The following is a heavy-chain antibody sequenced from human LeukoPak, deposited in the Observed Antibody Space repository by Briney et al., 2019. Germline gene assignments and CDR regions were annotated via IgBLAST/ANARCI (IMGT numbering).Heavy chain of an antibody. D-gene: IGHD6-13*01. CDR3: AGISVPGEYSSSWYEDYFDY. Sequence: PGGSLRLSCAVSGFTFSRHWMSWVRQAPGKGLEWPANIKQDGSEKYYVDSVKGRFTISRDNAKNSLYLQMNSLRAEDTAVYYCAGISVPGEYSSSWYEDYFDYWGQGTLVTVSS. J-gene: IGHJ4*02. CDR2: IKQDGSEK. CDR1: GFTFSRHW. V-gene: IGHV3-7*01.